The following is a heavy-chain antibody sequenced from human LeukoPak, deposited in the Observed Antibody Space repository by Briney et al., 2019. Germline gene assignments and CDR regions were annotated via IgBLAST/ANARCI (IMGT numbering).Heavy chain of an antibody. CDR2: INHSGST. Sequence: SETLSLTCAVYGGSFSGYYWSWIRQPPGKGLEWIGEINHSGSTNYNPSLKSRVTISEDTSKNQFSLKLSSVTAADTAVYYCARATVAGAFDFWGQGTLVTVPS. V-gene: IGHV4-34*01. CDR3: ARATVAGAFDF. CDR1: GGSFSGYY. D-gene: IGHD6-19*01. J-gene: IGHJ4*02.